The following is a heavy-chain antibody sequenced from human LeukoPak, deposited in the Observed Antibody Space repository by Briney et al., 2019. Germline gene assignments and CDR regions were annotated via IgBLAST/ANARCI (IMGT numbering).Heavy chain of an antibody. CDR2: INPNSGGT. CDR3: ARVAARGSYFFGY. CDR1: GYTFTGYY. V-gene: IGHV1-2*02. D-gene: IGHD1-26*01. J-gene: IGHJ4*02. Sequence: ASVKVSCKASGYTFTGYYMHWVRQAPGHGLEWTGWINPNSGGTNYAQKFQGRVTMTRDTSISTAYMELSRLRSDDTAVYYCARVAARGSYFFGYWGQGTLVTVSS.